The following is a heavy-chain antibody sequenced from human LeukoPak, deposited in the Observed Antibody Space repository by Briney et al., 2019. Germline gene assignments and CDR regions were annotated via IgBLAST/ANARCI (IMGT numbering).Heavy chain of an antibody. CDR3: ARRSGSYSDY. CDR1: GGSISSSSYY. CDR2: IYYSGST. Sequence: SETLSLTCTVSGGSISSSSYYWGWIRQPPGKGLEWIGSIYYSGSTYYNPSLKSRVTISVDTSKNQFSLKLSSVTAADTAVYYCARRSGSYSDYRGQGTLVTVSS. D-gene: IGHD1-26*01. V-gene: IGHV4-39*01. J-gene: IGHJ4*02.